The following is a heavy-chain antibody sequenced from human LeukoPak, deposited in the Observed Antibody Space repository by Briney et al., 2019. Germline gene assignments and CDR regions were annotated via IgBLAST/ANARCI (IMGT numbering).Heavy chain of an antibody. Sequence: SETLSLTCAVYGGSFSGYYWSWIRQPPGKGLEWIGEINHSGSTNYNPSLKSRVTISVDTSKNQFSLKLSSVTAADTAVYYCARGWSCSSTSCYLYYYYYYMDVWGKGTTVTVYS. CDR1: GGSFSGYY. D-gene: IGHD2-2*01. CDR3: ARGWSCSSTSCYLYYYYYYMDV. J-gene: IGHJ6*03. V-gene: IGHV4-34*01. CDR2: INHSGST.